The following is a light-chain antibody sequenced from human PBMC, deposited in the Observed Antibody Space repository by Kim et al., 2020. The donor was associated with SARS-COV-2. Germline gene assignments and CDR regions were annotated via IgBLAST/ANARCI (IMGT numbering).Light chain of an antibody. Sequence: EIVLTQSPGTLSLSPGERATLTCRASQSVSSSYLAWYQQKPGQAPRLLIYGASSRATGIPDRFSGSGSGTDFTLTISRLEPDDFATYYCQQYNSYPVTFGQGTKVDSK. V-gene: IGKV3-20*01. CDR2: GAS. CDR1: QSVSSSY. J-gene: IGKJ1*01. CDR3: QQYNSYPVT.